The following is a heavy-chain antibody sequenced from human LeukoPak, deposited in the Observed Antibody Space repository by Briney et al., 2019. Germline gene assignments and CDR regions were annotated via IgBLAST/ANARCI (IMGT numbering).Heavy chain of an antibody. J-gene: IGHJ6*03. CDR2: INPSGGST. D-gene: IGHD2-2*01. CDR3: ARGEGDIVVVPAAPYMDV. CDR1: GYTFTSYC. V-gene: IGHV1-46*01. Sequence: ASVKVSCKASGYTFTSYCMHWVRQAPGQGLEWMGIINPSGGSTSYAQKFQGRVTMTRDMSTSTVYMELSSLRSEDTAVYYCARGEGDIVVVPAAPYMDVWGKGTTVTVSS.